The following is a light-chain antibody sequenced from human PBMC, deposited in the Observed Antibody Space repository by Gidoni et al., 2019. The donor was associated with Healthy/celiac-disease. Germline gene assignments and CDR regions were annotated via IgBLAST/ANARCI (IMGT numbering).Light chain of an antibody. CDR1: QSVSSN. Sequence: EIVLPQSPATLSVSPGERATLSCRASQSVSSNLAWYQQKPGQAPRLLIYGASTRATGIPARFSGSGSGTEFTLTISSLQSEDFAVYYCQQYNNWPRTFXXXTKVEIK. CDR2: GAS. CDR3: QQYNNWPRT. J-gene: IGKJ1*01. V-gene: IGKV3-15*01.